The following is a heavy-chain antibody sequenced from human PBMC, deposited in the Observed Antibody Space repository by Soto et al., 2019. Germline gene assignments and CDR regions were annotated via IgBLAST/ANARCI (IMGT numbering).Heavy chain of an antibody. V-gene: IGHV3-7*05. D-gene: IGHD5-18*01. J-gene: IGHJ6*02. CDR1: GFTFSSYW. CDR3: ARDLGGYSYGRHGYYYYGMDV. CDR2: IKQDGSEK. Sequence: GGSLRLSCAASGFTFSSYWMSWVRQAPGKGLEWVANIKQDGSEKYYVDSVKGRFTISRDNAKNSLYLQMNSLRAEDTAVYYCARDLGGYSYGRHGYYYYGMDVWGQGTTVTVSS.